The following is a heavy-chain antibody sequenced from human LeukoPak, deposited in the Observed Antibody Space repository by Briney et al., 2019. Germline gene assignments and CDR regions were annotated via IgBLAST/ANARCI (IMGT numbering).Heavy chain of an antibody. CDR2: INHSGST. Sequence: SETLSLTCAVYGGSFSGYYWSWIRQPPGKGLEWIGEINHSGSTNYNPSLKSRVTISVDTSKNQFSLKLSSVTAADTAVYYCAKNHAGDGTEGYWGQGTLVTVSS. CDR3: AKNHAGDGTEGY. J-gene: IGHJ4*02. V-gene: IGHV4-34*01. CDR1: GGSFSGYY. D-gene: IGHD3-10*01.